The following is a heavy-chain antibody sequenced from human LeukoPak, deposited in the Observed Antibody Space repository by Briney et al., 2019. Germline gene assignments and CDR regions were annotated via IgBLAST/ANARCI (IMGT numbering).Heavy chain of an antibody. V-gene: IGHV1-18*01. CDR1: SYTFTSYG. CDR2: ISAYNGNT. Sequence: ASVKVSCKASSYTFTSYGISWVRQAPGQGLEWMGWISAYNGNTNYAQKLQGRVTMTTDTSTSTAYMELRSLRSDYTAVYYCARAIDYGDYDYWGQGTLVTVSS. D-gene: IGHD4-17*01. CDR3: ARAIDYGDYDY. J-gene: IGHJ4*02.